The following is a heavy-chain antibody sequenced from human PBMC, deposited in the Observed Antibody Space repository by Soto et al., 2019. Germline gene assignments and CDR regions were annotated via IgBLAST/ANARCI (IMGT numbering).Heavy chain of an antibody. CDR2: IYSGGST. CDR3: ARERNEEGALLFDY. Sequence: GGSLRLSCAASGFTVSSNYMSWVRQAPGKGLEWVSVIYSGGSTYYADSVKGRFTISRDNSKNTLYLQMNSLRAEDTAVYYCARERNEEGALLFDYWGQGTLVTVSS. D-gene: IGHD1-26*01. J-gene: IGHJ4*02. CDR1: GFTVSSNY. V-gene: IGHV3-53*01.